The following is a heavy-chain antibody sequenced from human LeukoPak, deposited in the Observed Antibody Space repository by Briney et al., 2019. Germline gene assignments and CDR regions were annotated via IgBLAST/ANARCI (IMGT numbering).Heavy chain of an antibody. D-gene: IGHD4-17*01. V-gene: IGHV1-18*01. Sequence: GASVKVSCEASGYTFTSYGITWVRQAPGQGLEWLGWVSAYNGNTNYAQKLQGRVTITTDTSTSTAYMELRSLRSDDTAVYYCARASYGDYLYYFDYWGQGTLVTVSS. CDR1: GYTFTSYG. CDR3: ARASYGDYLYYFDY. J-gene: IGHJ4*02. CDR2: VSAYNGNT.